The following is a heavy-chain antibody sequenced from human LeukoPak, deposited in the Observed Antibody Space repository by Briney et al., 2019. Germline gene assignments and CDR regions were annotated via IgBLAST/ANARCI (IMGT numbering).Heavy chain of an antibody. V-gene: IGHV1-18*01. CDR3: ARVTMDLYYYGMDV. CDR1: GHTFTSYG. CDR2: ISAYNGNT. Sequence: VSVKVSCKASGHTFTSYGISWVRQAPGQGLEWMGWISAYNGNTNYAQKLQGRVTMTTDTSTSTAYMELRSLRSDDTAVYYCARVTMDLYYYGMDVWGQGTTVTVSS. D-gene: IGHD3-10*01. J-gene: IGHJ6*02.